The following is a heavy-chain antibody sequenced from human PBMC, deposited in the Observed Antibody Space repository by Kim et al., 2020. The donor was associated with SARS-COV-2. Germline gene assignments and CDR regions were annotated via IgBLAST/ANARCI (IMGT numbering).Heavy chain of an antibody. Sequence: GGSLRLSCAASGFTFSSYSMNWVRQAPGKGLEWVSSISSSSSYINYADSVKGRFTISRDNAKNSLYLQMNSLRAEDTAVYYCAREGQLSYYMDVWGKGTTVTVSS. CDR3: AREGQLSYYMDV. CDR2: ISSSSSYI. V-gene: IGHV3-21*01. CDR1: GFTFSSYS. J-gene: IGHJ6*03. D-gene: IGHD1-1*01.